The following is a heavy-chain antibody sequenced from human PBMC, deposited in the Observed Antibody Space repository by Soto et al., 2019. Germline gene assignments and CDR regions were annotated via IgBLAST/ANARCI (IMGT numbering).Heavy chain of an antibody. D-gene: IGHD2-2*01. CDR1: GFTLSSYS. V-gene: IGHV3-48*04. Sequence: GGSLRLSCAASGFTLSSYSMNWVRQAPGKGLEWVAYISSSSGTIYYAAPVKGRFTISRDNSRNTLYLQMSSLRAEDTAVYYCAKRRYCPSTTCFDYWGQVPLFPVSS. CDR3: AKRRYCPSTTCFDY. CDR2: ISSSSGTI. J-gene: IGHJ4*01.